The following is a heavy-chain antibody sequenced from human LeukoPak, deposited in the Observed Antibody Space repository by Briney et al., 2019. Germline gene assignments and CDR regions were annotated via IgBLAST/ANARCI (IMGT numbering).Heavy chain of an antibody. CDR2: INHSGRT. CDR1: GGSFSGYY. V-gene: IGHV4-34*01. J-gene: IGHJ3*02. D-gene: IGHD1-7*01. CDR3: ARGPVGGTTYNDGDAFDI. Sequence: PSETLSLTCAVYGGSFSGYYWSWIRQPPGKGLEWIGEINHSGRTNYNPSLKSRVTISVDTSKNQFSLKLSSVTAADTAVYYCARGPVGGTTYNDGDAFDIWGQGTMVTVSS.